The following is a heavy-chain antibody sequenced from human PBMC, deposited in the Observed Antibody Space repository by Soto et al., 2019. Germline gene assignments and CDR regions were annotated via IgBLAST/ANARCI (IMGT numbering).Heavy chain of an antibody. D-gene: IGHD2-8*01. V-gene: IGHV1-2*02. CDR2: INPNSGGT. CDR3: ARDSAPLVLNYYYGMDV. Sequence: ASVKVSCKASGYTFTGYYMHWVRQAPGQGLEWMGWINPNSGGTNYAQKFQGRVTMTRDTSISTAYMELSRLRSDDTAVYYCARDSAPLVLNYYYGMDVWGQGTTVTVSS. J-gene: IGHJ6*02. CDR1: GYTFTGYY.